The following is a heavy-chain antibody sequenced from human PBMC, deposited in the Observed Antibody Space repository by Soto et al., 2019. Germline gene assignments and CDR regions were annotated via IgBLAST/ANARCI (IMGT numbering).Heavy chain of an antibody. V-gene: IGHV3-74*01. Sequence: EVQLVESGGGLVQHGGSLRLSCAASGFTFSNYWIHWVRQAPGKGLVWLSRINSAGGTTNYADSLKGRFTISRENAKNTLSLQINSLGADDTVVYYCARGARGYYYMNVWSKGTTVTVSS. CDR3: ARGARGYYYMNV. D-gene: IGHD5-12*01. CDR1: GFTFSNYW. J-gene: IGHJ6*03. CDR2: INSAGGTT.